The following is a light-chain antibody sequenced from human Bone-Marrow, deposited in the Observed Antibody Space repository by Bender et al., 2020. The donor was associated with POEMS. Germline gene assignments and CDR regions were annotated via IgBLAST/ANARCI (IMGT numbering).Light chain of an antibody. V-gene: IGLV1-40*01. CDR3: QSYDSSVITSVS. J-gene: IGLJ2*01. CDR2: TNN. Sequence: QSVLTQPPSVSGAPGRRVTISCTGSISNIGAGYNVHWYQQLPGTAPKLLDSTNNNRASGVPARFSASKPGTSASLAITGLQTEDDANYYCQSYDSSVITSVSFGGGTKMTVL. CDR1: ISNIGAGYN.